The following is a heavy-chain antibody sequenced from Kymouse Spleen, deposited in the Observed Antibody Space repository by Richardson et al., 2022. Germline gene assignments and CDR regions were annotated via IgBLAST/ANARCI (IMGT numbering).Heavy chain of an antibody. CDR2: ISGSGGST. CDR1: GFTFSSYA. J-gene: IGHJ6*02. Sequence: EVQLVESGGGLVQPGGSLRLSCAASGFTFSSYAMSWVRQAPGKGLEWVSAISGSGGSTYYADSVKGRFTISRDNSKNTLYLQMNSLRAEDTAVYYCAKAGAAAGPWYYYGMDVWGQGTTVTVSS. CDR3: AKAGAAAGPWYYYGMDV. V-gene: IGHV3-23*04. D-gene: IGHD6-13*01.